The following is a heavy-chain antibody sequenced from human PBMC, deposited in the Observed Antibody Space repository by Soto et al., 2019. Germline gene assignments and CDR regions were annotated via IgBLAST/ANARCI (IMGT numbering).Heavy chain of an antibody. V-gene: IGHV1-18*01. CDR2: ISGNTGDT. J-gene: IGHJ2*01. Sequence: QVQLVQSGAEVKKPGASVKVSCKASGYTFTSYAISWVRQAPGQGLEWMGWISGNTGDTRYAQKLQGRVTMTTDTSTSPVYMELRRLRSDDTAGYYCARVDWGNGYWDLELWGRGTLVTVPS. CDR3: ARVDWGNGYWDLEL. D-gene: IGHD3-9*01. CDR1: GYTFTSYA.